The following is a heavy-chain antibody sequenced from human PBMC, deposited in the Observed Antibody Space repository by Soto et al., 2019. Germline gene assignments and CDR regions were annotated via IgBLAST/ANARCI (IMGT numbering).Heavy chain of an antibody. D-gene: IGHD3-22*01. CDR2: IIPIFGTA. CDR1: GGTFSSYA. V-gene: IGHV1-69*13. Sequence: GASVKVSCKASGGTFSSYAISWVRQAPGQGLERMGVIIPIFGTANYAQKFQGRVTITADESTSTAYMELSSLRSEDTAVYYCASHYASSGYSVYWGQGTQGTVSS. J-gene: IGHJ4*02. CDR3: ASHYASSGYSVY.